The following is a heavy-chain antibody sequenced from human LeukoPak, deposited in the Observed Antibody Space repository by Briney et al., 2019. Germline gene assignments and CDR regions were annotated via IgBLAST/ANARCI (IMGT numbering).Heavy chain of an antibody. CDR1: GFTFKNYA. CDR2: ISGSDAGT. J-gene: IGHJ4*02. CDR3: AKAPLGRCTGVICYYFDY. V-gene: IGHV3-23*01. Sequence: GGTLRLSSAASGFTFKNYAMSCVHQAPSPGLEWVSAISGSDAGTYYADSVKGRFTISRDNSKNTLYLQMNSLRAEDAAVYYCAKAPLGRCTGVICYYFDYWGQGTLVTVSS. D-gene: IGHD2-15*01.